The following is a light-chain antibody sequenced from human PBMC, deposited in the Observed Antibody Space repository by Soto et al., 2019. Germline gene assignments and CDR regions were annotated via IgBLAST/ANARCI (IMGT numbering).Light chain of an antibody. J-gene: IGKJ1*01. CDR3: MQSLQTPPT. CDR2: LGS. Sequence: DVVMTQSPLTLPVTPGEPASISCGSSQTLLHTDGYNYLDWYVQKPGQSPQLLIYLGSNRASGVHDRFSGSGSGNDFTLKITSVETEAVGVYYCMQSLQTPPTFGQGTKVEIK. V-gene: IGKV2-28*01. CDR1: QTLLHTDGYNY.